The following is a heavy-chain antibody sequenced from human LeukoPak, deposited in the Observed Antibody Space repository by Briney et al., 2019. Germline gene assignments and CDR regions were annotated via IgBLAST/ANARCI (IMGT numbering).Heavy chain of an antibody. CDR1: GFTFSRNG. D-gene: IGHD3-10*01. V-gene: IGHV3-23*01. Sequence: GGSLRLSCAASGFTFSRNGMTWVRQAPGKGLEWVSAISGSGGSTYYADSVKGRFTISRDNSKNTLYLQMNSVRAEDTAVYYCAKDRRAGSYDYWGQGTLVTVSS. CDR3: AKDRRAGSYDY. CDR2: ISGSGGST. J-gene: IGHJ4*02.